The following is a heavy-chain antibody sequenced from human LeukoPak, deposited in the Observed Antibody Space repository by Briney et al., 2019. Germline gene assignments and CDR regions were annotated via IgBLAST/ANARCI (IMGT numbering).Heavy chain of an antibody. CDR1: GGSISSGGYY. J-gene: IGHJ6*02. Sequence: PSETLSLTCAVSGGSISSGGYYWSWIRQHPGKGLEWIGYIYYSGSTYYNPSLKSRVTISVDTSKNQFSLELSSVTAADTAVYYCARKASIAAAGPGPYYYGMDVWGQGTTVTVSS. CDR3: ARKASIAAAGPGPYYYGMDV. CDR2: IYYSGST. V-gene: IGHV4-31*11. D-gene: IGHD6-13*01.